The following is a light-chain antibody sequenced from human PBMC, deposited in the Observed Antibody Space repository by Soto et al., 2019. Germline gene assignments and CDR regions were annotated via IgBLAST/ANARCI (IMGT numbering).Light chain of an antibody. V-gene: IGLV1-51*01. J-gene: IGLJ3*02. Sequence: QSVLTQSPSVSAAHGQKVTIACSGTSSNIGNNYVSWYQQVPDTAPKHLIYDNIKRHSGIPDRFSVSKSGTSANLVIPGLQNGDEADYYCGTWDGSRNWVFGGGTKLTVL. CDR2: DNI. CDR3: GTWDGSRNWV. CDR1: SSNIGNNY.